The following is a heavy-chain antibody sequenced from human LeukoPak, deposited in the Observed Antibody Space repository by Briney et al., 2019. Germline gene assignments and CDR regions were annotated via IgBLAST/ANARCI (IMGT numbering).Heavy chain of an antibody. CDR3: ARHAIQLWLRDYYYYMDV. CDR2: IYYSGST. J-gene: IGHJ6*03. V-gene: IGHV4-39*01. D-gene: IGHD5-18*01. CDR1: GGAITNYY. Sequence: TSSETLSLTCGVSGGAITNYYWGWIRQPPGKGLEWIGSIYYSGSTYYNPSLKSRVTISVDTSKNQFSLKLSSVTAADTAVYYCARHAIQLWLRDYYYYMDVWGKGTTVTVSS.